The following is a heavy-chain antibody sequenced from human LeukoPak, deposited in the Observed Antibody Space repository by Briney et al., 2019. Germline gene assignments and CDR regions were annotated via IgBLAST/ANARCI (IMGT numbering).Heavy chain of an antibody. CDR1: GGSISSYY. CDR2: IYYSGST. D-gene: IGHD3-22*01. J-gene: IGHJ4*02. V-gene: IGHV4-59*01. CDR3: ARSDSSGYTFDY. Sequence: SETLSLTCTVSGGSISSYYWSWIRQPPGKGLEWIGYIYYSGSTNYNPSLKSRVTISVDTSKNQFSLKLSSVTAADTVVYYCARSDSSGYTFDYWGQGTLVTVSS.